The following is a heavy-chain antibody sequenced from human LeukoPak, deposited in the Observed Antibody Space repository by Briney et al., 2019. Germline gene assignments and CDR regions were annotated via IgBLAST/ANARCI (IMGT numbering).Heavy chain of an antibody. CDR1: GFTFTTFW. V-gene: IGHV3-30*02. Sequence: GGSLRLSCATSGFTFTTFWMHWVRQAPGKGLEWVAFMRSDGSDKSYADSVKGRFTISRDNSENKLYLQINSLRAEDTAVYYCAKGTSSSGWRNYMDVWGKGTTVTVSS. J-gene: IGHJ6*03. CDR2: MRSDGSDK. CDR3: AKGTSSSGWRNYMDV. D-gene: IGHD6-19*01.